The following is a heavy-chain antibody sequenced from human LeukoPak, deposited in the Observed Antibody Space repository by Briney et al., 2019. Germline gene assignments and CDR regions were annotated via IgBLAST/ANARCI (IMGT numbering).Heavy chain of an antibody. D-gene: IGHD3-3*01. CDR3: ARAGRRITIFGVVEDAFDI. J-gene: IGHJ3*02. CDR1: GYTFTSYG. CDR2: ISAYNGNT. V-gene: IGHV1-18*01. Sequence: ASVKVSCKASGYTFTSYGISWVRQAPGQGLEWMGWISAYNGNTNYAQKLQGRVTMTTDTSPSTAYMELRSLRSDDTAVYYCARAGRRITIFGVVEDAFDIWGQGTMVTVSS.